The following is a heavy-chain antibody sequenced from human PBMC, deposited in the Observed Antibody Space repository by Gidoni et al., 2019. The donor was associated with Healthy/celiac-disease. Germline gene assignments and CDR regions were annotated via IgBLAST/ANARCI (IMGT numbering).Heavy chain of an antibody. D-gene: IGHD4-17*01. CDR2: IRGSGGST. V-gene: IGHV3-23*01. Sequence: EVQLLESGGGLVQPGGSLRLSCAASGFTFSSYAMSWVRQAPGKGLEWVSAIRGSGGSTYDADSVKGRFTISREKSKNTLYLQMNSLRAEDTAVYYCGKTAPEMTYAPGAYWGQGTLGTVSS. CDR1: GFTFSSYA. J-gene: IGHJ4*02. CDR3: GKTAPEMTYAPGAY.